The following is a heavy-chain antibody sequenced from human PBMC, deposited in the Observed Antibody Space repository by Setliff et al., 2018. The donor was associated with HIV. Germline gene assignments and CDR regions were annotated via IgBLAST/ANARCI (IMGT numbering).Heavy chain of an antibody. J-gene: IGHJ4*02. Sequence: SETLSLTCAVHGGSFSDYYWTWIRQPPGKGLEWIGGIKHSGSTNYNPSLKSRVTISVDTAKNQFSLNLTSVTAADTAVYYCARGGFKWSGSYADYWGQGALVTVSS. CDR2: IKHSGST. D-gene: IGHD1-26*01. V-gene: IGHV4-34*01. CDR1: GGSFSDYY. CDR3: ARGGFKWSGSYADY.